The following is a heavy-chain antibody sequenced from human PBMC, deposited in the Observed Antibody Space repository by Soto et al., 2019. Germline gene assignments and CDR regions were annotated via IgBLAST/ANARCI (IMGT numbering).Heavy chain of an antibody. CDR1: GYSISRGYY. Sequence: SETLSLTCAVSGYSISRGYYWGWIRQPPGRGLEWIGSIYHSGTTFYNPSLKSRVNISVDTSKNQFSLKLKYVTAADTAVYYCARDRSPTPYYDFWSGTYGMDVWGQGTTVTASS. V-gene: IGHV4-38-2*02. J-gene: IGHJ6*02. CDR2: IYHSGTT. D-gene: IGHD3-3*01. CDR3: ARDRSPTPYYDFWSGTYGMDV.